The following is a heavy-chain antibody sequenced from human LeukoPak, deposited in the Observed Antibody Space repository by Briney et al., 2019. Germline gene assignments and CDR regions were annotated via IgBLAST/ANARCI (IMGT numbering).Heavy chain of an antibody. CDR2: IYYSGST. CDR1: GGSISSYY. J-gene: IGHJ5*02. Sequence: KPSETLSLTCTVPGGSISSYYWSWIRQPPGKGLEWIGYIYYSGSTNYNPSLKSRVTISVDTSKNQFSLKLSSVTAADTAVYYCARQTQWLASWGQGTLVTVSS. CDR3: ARQTQWLAS. D-gene: IGHD6-19*01. V-gene: IGHV4-59*08.